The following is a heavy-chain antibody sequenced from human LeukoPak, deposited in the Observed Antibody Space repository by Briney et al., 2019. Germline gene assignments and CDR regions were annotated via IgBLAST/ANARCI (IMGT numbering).Heavy chain of an antibody. CDR3: ARGDPLDPFDP. CDR2: IWYDGSNK. CDR1: GFTFSSYG. J-gene: IGHJ5*02. Sequence: GGPRRLSCAASGFTFSSYGLHWARQAPGKGREWVAVIWYDGSNKYYADSVKGRFTISRDNSKNTLYLQMNSLRAEDTAVYYCARGDPLDPFDPWGQGTLVTVSS. V-gene: IGHV3-33*01.